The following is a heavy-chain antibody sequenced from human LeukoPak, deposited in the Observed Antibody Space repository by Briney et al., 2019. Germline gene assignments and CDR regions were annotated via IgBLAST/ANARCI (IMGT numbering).Heavy chain of an antibody. CDR3: ARDVGNYDILTRSYYYYGMDV. CDR1: GFTVSNNY. Sequence: GGSLRLSCVASGFTVSNNYMSWVRQAPGKGLEWISVIYSGGSTYYADSVKGRFTISRDNSKNTLYLQMNSLRAEDTAVYYCARDVGNYDILTRSYYYYGMDVWGQGTTVTVSS. CDR2: IYSGGST. D-gene: IGHD3-9*01. J-gene: IGHJ6*02. V-gene: IGHV3-66*01.